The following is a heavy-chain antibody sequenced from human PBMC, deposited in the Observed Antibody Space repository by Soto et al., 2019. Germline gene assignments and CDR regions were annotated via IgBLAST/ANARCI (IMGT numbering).Heavy chain of an antibody. CDR3: ARDGVGASVCFGYFDY. V-gene: IGHV3-30*02. CDR1: GIIFTGFG. D-gene: IGHD1-26*01. J-gene: IGHJ4*02. CDR2: IRYDGSNT. Sequence: QVQLVESGGGVVQPGGSLRLSCAASGIIFTGFGMHWVRQAPGKGLEWVAIIRYDGSNTYYADSVKGRFTISRDNSKNTLYVQMNSLRAGDTAVYYCARDGVGASVCFGYFDYWGQGALVTVSS.